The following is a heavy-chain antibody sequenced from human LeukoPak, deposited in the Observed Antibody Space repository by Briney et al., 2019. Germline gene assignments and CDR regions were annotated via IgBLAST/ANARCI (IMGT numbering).Heavy chain of an antibody. Sequence: PGGSLRLSCAASGFTFSSYWMHWVRQAPGKGLVWVSRINSDGSSTSYADSVKGRFTISRDNAKNTLYLQMNSLRAEDTALYYCAKDIEMAVAAPGYWGQGTLVTVSS. V-gene: IGHV3-74*01. J-gene: IGHJ4*02. CDR1: GFTFSSYW. CDR3: AKDIEMAVAAPGY. CDR2: INSDGSST. D-gene: IGHD6-19*01.